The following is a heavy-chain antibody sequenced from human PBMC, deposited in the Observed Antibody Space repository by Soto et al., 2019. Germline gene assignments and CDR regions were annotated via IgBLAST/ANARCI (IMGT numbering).Heavy chain of an antibody. Sequence: PGGSLRLSCAASGFTFSSYWMSWVRQAPGKGLEWVANIKQDGSEKYYVDSVKGRFTISRDNAKNSLYLQMNSLRAEDTAVYYCARVSISADYYYDILTGYRGYGMDVWGQGTTVTVSS. D-gene: IGHD3-9*01. V-gene: IGHV3-7*03. CDR1: GFTFSSYW. CDR2: IKQDGSEK. CDR3: ARVSISADYYYDILTGYRGYGMDV. J-gene: IGHJ6*02.